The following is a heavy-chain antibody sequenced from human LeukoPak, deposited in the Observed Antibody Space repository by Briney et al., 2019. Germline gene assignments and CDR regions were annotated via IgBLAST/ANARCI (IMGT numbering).Heavy chain of an antibody. CDR2: INPSGGST. Sequence: RASVKVSCKAFGYTFISYYMNWVRQAPGQGLEWMGIINPSGGSTSYAQKFQGRVTMTRDTSTSTVYMELSSLRSEDTAVYYCARDFYGDYYFDYWGQGTLVTVSS. J-gene: IGHJ4*02. CDR3: ARDFYGDYYFDY. V-gene: IGHV1-46*01. CDR1: GYTFISYY. D-gene: IGHD4-17*01.